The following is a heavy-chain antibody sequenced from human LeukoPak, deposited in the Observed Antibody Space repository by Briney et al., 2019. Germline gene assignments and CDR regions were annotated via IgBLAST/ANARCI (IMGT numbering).Heavy chain of an antibody. CDR2: IYYSGST. D-gene: IGHD6-13*01. V-gene: IGHV4-30-4*01. J-gene: IGHJ3*02. CDR3: ASSSWAGVFDI. CDR1: GGSISSGDYY. Sequence: KSSETLSLTYTVSGGSISSGDYYWCWIRQPPGKGLEWIGYIYYSGSTYYNPSLKSRVTISVDTSKNQFSLKLSSVTAADTAVYYCASSSWAGVFDIWGKGTMVTVSS.